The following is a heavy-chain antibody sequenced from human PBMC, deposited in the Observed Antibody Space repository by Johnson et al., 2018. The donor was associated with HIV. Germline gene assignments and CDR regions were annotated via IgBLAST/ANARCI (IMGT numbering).Heavy chain of an antibody. CDR2: IGAAGDT. CDR3: ARACRDGYTCDAFDI. V-gene: IGHV3-13*01. Sequence: VQLVESGGGLVQPGGSLRLSCVASGFTFSSYDMHWVRQATGKGLEWVSAIGAAGDTYYPGSVKGRFTISRENAKNSLYLQMNSLRAEDTAVYYCARACRDGYTCDAFDIWGQGTMVTVSS. J-gene: IGHJ3*02. D-gene: IGHD5-24*01. CDR1: GFTFSSYD.